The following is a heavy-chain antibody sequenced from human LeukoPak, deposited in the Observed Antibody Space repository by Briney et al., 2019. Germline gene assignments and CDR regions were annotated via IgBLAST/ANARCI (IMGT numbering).Heavy chain of an antibody. J-gene: IGHJ4*02. CDR3: AYSSSFDY. Sequence: SVKFSCKASGYTFTGYYMHWVRQAPGQGLEWMGWINPNSGSTNYAQKFQGRVTMTRDTSISTAYMELSRLRSDDTAVYYCAYSSSFDYWGQGTLLSVSS. V-gene: IGHV1-2*02. D-gene: IGHD6-13*01. CDR1: GYTFTGYY. CDR2: INPNSGST.